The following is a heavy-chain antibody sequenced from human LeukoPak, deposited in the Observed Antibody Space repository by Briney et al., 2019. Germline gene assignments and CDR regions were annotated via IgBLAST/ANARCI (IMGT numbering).Heavy chain of an antibody. V-gene: IGHV1-2*02. J-gene: IGHJ5*02. D-gene: IGHD3-10*01. CDR3: ARDLKRMVRGVTRFDP. Sequence: ASVKVSCKASGYTFTGYYMHWVRQAPGQGLEWMGWINPNSGGTNYAQKFQGRVTMTRDTSISTAYMELSRLRSDDTAVYYCARDLKRMVRGVTRFDPWGQGTLVTVSS. CDR2: INPNSGGT. CDR1: GYTFTGYY.